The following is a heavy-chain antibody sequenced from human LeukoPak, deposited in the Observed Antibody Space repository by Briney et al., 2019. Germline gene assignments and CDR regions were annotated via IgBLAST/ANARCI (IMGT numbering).Heavy chain of an antibody. J-gene: IGHJ6*02. V-gene: IGHV4-39*01. CDR3: SRGSARSSSWYYYYGRDV. Sequence: SETLSLTCTVSGGSISSSSYYWGWIRQPPGKGLEWIGSIYYSGSTYYNPSLKSRVTISVDTSKNQFSLKLSSVTAADTAVYYCSRGSARSSSWYYYYGRDVWGQGTTVTVSS. CDR2: IYYSGST. D-gene: IGHD6-13*01. CDR1: GGSISSSSYY.